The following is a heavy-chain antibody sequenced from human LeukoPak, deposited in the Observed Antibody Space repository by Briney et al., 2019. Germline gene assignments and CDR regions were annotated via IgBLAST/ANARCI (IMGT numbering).Heavy chain of an antibody. V-gene: IGHV3-21*01. CDR3: AREWVAGNFDY. Sequence: GGSLRLSCAASGFTFSSYSMNWVRQAPGKGLEWVSSISSSSYIYYADSVKGRFTISRDNAKNSLYLQMNSLRAEDTAVYYCAREWVAGNFDYRGQGTLVTVSS. CDR2: ISSSSYI. D-gene: IGHD6-19*01. J-gene: IGHJ4*02. CDR1: GFTFSSYS.